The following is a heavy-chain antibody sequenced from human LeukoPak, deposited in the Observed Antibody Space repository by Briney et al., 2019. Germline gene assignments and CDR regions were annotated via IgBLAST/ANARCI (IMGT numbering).Heavy chain of an antibody. V-gene: IGHV4-39*01. Sequence: SETLSLTCTVSGDSISSTNYYWGWIRQPPGKGLEWIGNIYYSGSTYYNPSLESRVTISVDTSKNQFSLKLSSVTAADTAVYYCATSGWYLLPGVYWGQGTLVTVSS. CDR2: IYYSGST. CDR3: ATSGWYLLPGVY. D-gene: IGHD6-19*01. CDR1: GDSISSTNYY. J-gene: IGHJ4*02.